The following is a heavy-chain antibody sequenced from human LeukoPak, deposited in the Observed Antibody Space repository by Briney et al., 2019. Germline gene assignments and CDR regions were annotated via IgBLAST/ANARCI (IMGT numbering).Heavy chain of an antibody. CDR3: ARDRASGYVYFFDY. CDR1: GGTFSSYA. V-gene: IGHV1-69*13. Sequence: ASVKVSCKASGGTFSSYAISWVRQAPGQGLEWMGGIIPIFGTANYAQKFHGRVTITADESTSTAYMELSSLRCEDTAVYYCARDRASGYVYFFDYWGQGTLVTVSS. D-gene: IGHD5-12*01. J-gene: IGHJ4*02. CDR2: IIPIFGTA.